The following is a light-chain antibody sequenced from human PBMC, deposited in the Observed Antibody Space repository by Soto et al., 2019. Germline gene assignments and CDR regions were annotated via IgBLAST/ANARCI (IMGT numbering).Light chain of an antibody. J-gene: IGLJ3*02. CDR1: SVYSTYA. CDR2: INYDGTH. V-gene: IGLV4-69*01. Sequence: QSVLTQSPSTSASLGASVKLTCTLSSVYSTYAIAWHQQQSEKGPRFLMKINYDGTHSKGDGFFDRFSGSSSGAERHLTISSLQSEDEADYYCQSLGTGIQVFGGGTKVTVL. CDR3: QSLGTGIQV.